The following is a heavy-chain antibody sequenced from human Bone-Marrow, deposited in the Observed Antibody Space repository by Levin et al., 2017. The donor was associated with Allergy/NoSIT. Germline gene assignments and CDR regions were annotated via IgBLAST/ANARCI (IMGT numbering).Heavy chain of an antibody. Sequence: SETLSLTCSVSGVSISTGGYYWNWIRLLPGKGLEWIGYIYNSGNTYYNPSLKSRVSISVDTSQNQFSLKLNSVTAADTAVYFCARGFDPWGQGTLITVSS. CDR2: IYNSGNT. CDR1: GVSISTGGYY. J-gene: IGHJ5*02. V-gene: IGHV4-31*03. CDR3: ARGFDP.